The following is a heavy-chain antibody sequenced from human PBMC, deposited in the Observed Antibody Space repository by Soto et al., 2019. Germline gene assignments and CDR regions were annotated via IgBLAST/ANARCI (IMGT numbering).Heavy chain of an antibody. CDR2: IYPGDSDT. CDR1: GYSFTSYW. D-gene: IGHD3-22*01. Sequence: EVQLVQSGAEVKKPGESLKISCKGSGYSFTSYWIGWVRQMPGKGLEWMGIIYPGDSDTSYSPSFQGQVTISSDKSIIPAFLRSSVLKASDPAMYYGARRGYYSSRDYGSRGHMVVWGEGTRVCVTS. J-gene: IGHJ6*01. V-gene: IGHV5-51*01. CDR3: ARRGYYSSRDYGSRGHMVV.